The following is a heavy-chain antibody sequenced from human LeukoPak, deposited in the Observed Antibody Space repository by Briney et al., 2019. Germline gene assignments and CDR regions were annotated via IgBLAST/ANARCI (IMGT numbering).Heavy chain of an antibody. CDR3: AKASCGGDCYYMFDS. CDR2: ISGSGGST. J-gene: IGHJ4*02. D-gene: IGHD2-21*02. Sequence: GGSLRLSCAASGFTFSSYAMNWVRQAPGKGLEWISAISGSGGSTYYADSVKGRFTISRDNSKNTLSLLMNSLRADDTAVYYCAKASCGGDCYYMFDSWGQGTLVTVSS. CDR1: GFTFSSYA. V-gene: IGHV3-23*01.